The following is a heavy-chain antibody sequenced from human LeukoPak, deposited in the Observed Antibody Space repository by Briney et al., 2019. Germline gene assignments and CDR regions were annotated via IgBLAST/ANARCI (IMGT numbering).Heavy chain of an antibody. V-gene: IGHV3-7*04. CDR1: GFSFSSYW. CDR3: ARAGGKWLQYNY. CDR2: IKQDGSEK. D-gene: IGHD5-24*01. J-gene: IGHJ4*02. Sequence: GGSLRLSCAASGFSFSSYWMHWVRQAPGKGLEWVANIKQDGSEKYYVDSVKGRFTISRDNAKNSLSLQMNSLRAEDTAVYYCARAGGKWLQYNYWGQGTLVTVSS.